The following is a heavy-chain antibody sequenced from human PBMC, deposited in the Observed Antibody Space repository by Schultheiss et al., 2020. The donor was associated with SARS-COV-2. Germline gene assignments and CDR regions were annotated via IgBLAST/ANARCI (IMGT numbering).Heavy chain of an antibody. CDR2: INPNSGGT. V-gene: IGHV1-2*02. CDR3: AKPDEGNIAAREAYGMDV. Sequence: ASVKVSCKASGYPFTGYYMHWVRQAPGQGLEWMGWINPNSGGTNYAQKFQGRVTMNRDTSISTAYMELSRLRSDDTAVYYCAKPDEGNIAAREAYGMDVWGQGTTVTVSS. J-gene: IGHJ6*02. D-gene: IGHD6-6*01. CDR1: GYPFTGYY.